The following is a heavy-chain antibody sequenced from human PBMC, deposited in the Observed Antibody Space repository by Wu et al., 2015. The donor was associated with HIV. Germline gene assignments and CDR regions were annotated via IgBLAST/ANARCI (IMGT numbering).Heavy chain of an antibody. V-gene: IGHV1-2*02. CDR2: INPNSGGT. D-gene: IGHD3-3*01. J-gene: IGHJ4*02. CDR3: ARSLRFLEWRTAFDY. CDR1: GYTFTGYY. Sequence: QVQLVQSGAEVKKPGASVKVSCKASGYTFTGYYMHWVRQAPGQGLEWMGWINPNSGGTNYAQKFQGRVTMTRDTSISTAYMELSRLRSDDTAVYYCARSLRFLEWRTAFDYWGQGTLVTVSS.